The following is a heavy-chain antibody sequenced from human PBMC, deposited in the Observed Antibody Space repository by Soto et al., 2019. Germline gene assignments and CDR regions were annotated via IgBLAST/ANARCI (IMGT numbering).Heavy chain of an antibody. CDR3: ARRDYYDSSMDS. CDR2: IYHNGNT. Sequence: PSETLSLTCALSGGSIGGSYWWSWVRQPPGKGLEWIGQIYHNGNTNYNPYLTSRVSMSVDKSKNHFSLRMTSVTTADTAVYYCARRDYYDSSMDSWGLGTLVTVS. D-gene: IGHD3-22*01. CDR1: GGSIGGSYW. J-gene: IGHJ4*02. V-gene: IGHV4-4*02.